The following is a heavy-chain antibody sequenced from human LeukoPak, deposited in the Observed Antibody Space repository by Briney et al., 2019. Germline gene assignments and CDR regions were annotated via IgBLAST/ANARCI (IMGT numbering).Heavy chain of an antibody. CDR1: GFIFYDYA. V-gene: IGHV3-9*01. D-gene: IGHD5-12*01. Sequence: GGSLRLSCAASGFIFYDYAMHWGRQGPGKGGEWGSGINWNSGSIVYADSVKGRFTISREKAKKCVYLQKNSLRPEHTALYYCATNGGGDSGYGNFDYWGQGTLVTVSS. CDR2: INWNSGSI. CDR3: ATNGGGDSGYGNFDY. J-gene: IGHJ4*02.